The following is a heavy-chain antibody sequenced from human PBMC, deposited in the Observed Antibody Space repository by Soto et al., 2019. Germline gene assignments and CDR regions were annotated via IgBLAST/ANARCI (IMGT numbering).Heavy chain of an antibody. J-gene: IGHJ6*02. D-gene: IGHD7-27*01. CDR2: IYPGDSDT. CDR3: AWGITGDYYYYGMDV. V-gene: IGHV5-51*01. CDR1: GYSFTSYW. Sequence: GESLKISCKGSGYSFTSYWIGWVRQMPGKGLEWMGIIYPGDSDTRYSPSFQGQVTISADKSISTAYLQWSSLKASDTAMYYCAWGITGDYYYYGMDVWGQRTTVTGSS.